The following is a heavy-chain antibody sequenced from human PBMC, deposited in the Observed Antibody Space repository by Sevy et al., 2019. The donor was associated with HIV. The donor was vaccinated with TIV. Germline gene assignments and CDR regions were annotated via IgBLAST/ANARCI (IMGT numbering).Heavy chain of an antibody. Sequence: GGSVRLSCAASGFTVSRNFMSWIRQAPGKGLEWVSIIYSDGTTFYADSVKGRFTISRDNSRNTLYLQMNTLRAEDTAVYYCVGADRPNQGDFWGQGTLVTVSS. V-gene: IGHV3-53*01. CDR2: IYSDGTT. CDR3: VGADRPNQGDF. J-gene: IGHJ4*02. CDR1: GFTVSRNF. D-gene: IGHD6-6*01.